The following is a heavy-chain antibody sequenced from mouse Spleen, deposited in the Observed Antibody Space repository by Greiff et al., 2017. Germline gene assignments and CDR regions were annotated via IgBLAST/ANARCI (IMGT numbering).Heavy chain of an antibody. CDR2: IRNKANGYTT. CDR3: ARSPTPNYFDY. V-gene: IGHV7-3*01. Sequence: DVHLVESGGGLVQPGGSLSLSCAASGFTFTDYYMSWVRQPPGKALEWLGFIRNKANGYTTEYSASVKGRFTISRDNSQSILYLQMNALRAEDSATYYCARSPTPNYFDYWGQGTTLTVSS. D-gene: IGHD1-1*01. CDR1: GFTFTDYY. J-gene: IGHJ2*01.